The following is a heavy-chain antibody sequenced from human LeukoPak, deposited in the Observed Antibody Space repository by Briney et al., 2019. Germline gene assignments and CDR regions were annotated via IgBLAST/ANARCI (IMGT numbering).Heavy chain of an antibody. Sequence: SETLSLTCTVSGASISSYYWTWIRQPAGKGLEWIGRIYTSGSTYYNPSLKSRVAMSVDTSKNQFSLQLSSVTAADTAVYYCARLSADSSSSRGFDYWGQGTLVAVSS. CDR2: IYTSGST. D-gene: IGHD2-2*01. CDR1: GASISSYY. CDR3: ARLSADSSSSRGFDY. V-gene: IGHV4-4*07. J-gene: IGHJ4*02.